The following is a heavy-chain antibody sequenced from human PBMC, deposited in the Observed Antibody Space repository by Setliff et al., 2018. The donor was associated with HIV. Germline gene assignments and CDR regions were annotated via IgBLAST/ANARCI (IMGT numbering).Heavy chain of an antibody. D-gene: IGHD6-6*01. J-gene: IGHJ4*02. CDR2: INPSGGST. Sequence: RASVKVSCKASGYTFTSYYMHWVRQAPGQGLEWMGIINPSGGSTSYAQKFQGRVTMTRDTSTSTVYMELTRLRSEDTAVYYCARDPSIGQLVDYWGQGTLVTVSS. CDR1: GYTFTSYY. V-gene: IGHV1-46*01. CDR3: ARDPSIGQLVDY.